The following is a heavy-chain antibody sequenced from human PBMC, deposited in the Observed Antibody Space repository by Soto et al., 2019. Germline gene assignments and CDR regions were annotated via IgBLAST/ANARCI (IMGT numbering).Heavy chain of an antibody. CDR3: ARLGMVAGTSAYMAV. CDR1: GGSISSSSYY. Sequence: QLQLQESGPGLVKPSETLSLTCTVSGGSISSSSYYWGWIRQPPGKGLEWIGSIYYSGSTYYNPSLKTRVTISVDTSKNQFSLKLSSVTAADTAVYYCARLGMVAGTSAYMAVWGKGTTVTVSS. CDR2: IYYSGST. J-gene: IGHJ6*03. V-gene: IGHV4-39*01. D-gene: IGHD6-19*01.